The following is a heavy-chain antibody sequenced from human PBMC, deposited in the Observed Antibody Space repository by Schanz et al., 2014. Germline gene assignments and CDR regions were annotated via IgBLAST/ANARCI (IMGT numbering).Heavy chain of an antibody. CDR3: ARSPGDFPGWFDS. V-gene: IGHV4-30-2*01. D-gene: IGHD4-17*01. J-gene: IGHJ5*01. CDR1: GGSISSGGSS. CDR2: IYHSGST. Sequence: QLQLQESGSGLVKPSQTLSLTCGVSGGSISSGGSSWNWIRLPPGKGLEWIGYIYHSGSTYYNPSLKSRVTISVDRSKNQFSRILSSGTAADTAVYYCARSPGDFPGWFDSWGQGTLVTVSS.